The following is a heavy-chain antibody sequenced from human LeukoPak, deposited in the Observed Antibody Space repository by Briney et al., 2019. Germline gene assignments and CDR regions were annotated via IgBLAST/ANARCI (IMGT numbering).Heavy chain of an antibody. V-gene: IGHV3-30*02. Sequence: PGGSLRLSCAASGFTFSSYGMHWVRQAPGKGLEWVAFIRYDGSNKYYADSVKGRFTISRDNSKNTLYLQMNSLRAEDTAVYYCARDRANSGYRRPFDIWGQGTMVTVSS. CDR1: GFTFSSYG. CDR2: IRYDGSNK. D-gene: IGHD3-22*01. J-gene: IGHJ3*02. CDR3: ARDRANSGYRRPFDI.